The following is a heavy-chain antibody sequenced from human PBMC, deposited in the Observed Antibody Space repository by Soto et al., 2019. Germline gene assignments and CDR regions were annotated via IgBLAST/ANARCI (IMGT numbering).Heavy chain of an antibody. CDR3: ARERSVAGTDYYYGMDV. CDR1: GYTFTSYG. Sequence: ASVKVSCKASGYTFTSYGISWVRQAPGQGLEWMGGINAYNGNTNYAQKLQGRVTVTTDTSTSTVYMELSSLRSEDTAVYYCARERSVAGTDYYYGMDVWGRGTTVTVSS. D-gene: IGHD6-19*01. CDR2: INAYNGNT. V-gene: IGHV1-18*01. J-gene: IGHJ6*02.